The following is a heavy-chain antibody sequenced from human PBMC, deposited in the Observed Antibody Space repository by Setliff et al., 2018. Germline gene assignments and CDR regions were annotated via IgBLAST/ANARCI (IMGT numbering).Heavy chain of an antibody. J-gene: IGHJ5*02. CDR3: ARDTYIGDFWSGYYIQGQFDP. D-gene: IGHD3-3*01. CDR1: GYTFTSYA. V-gene: IGHV1-3*01. Sequence: ASVKVSCKASGYTFTSYAMHWVRQAPGQRLEWMGWINAGNGNTKYSQKFQGRVTITRDTSANTAYMELSSLRSEDTAVYYCARDTYIGDFWSGYYIQGQFDPWGQGTLVTVAS. CDR2: INAGNGNT.